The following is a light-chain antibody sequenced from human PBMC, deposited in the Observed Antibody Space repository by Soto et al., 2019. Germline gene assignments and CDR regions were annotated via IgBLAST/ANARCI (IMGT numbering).Light chain of an antibody. J-gene: IGKJ2*01. CDR3: QQYSSYPPYT. V-gene: IGKV1-8*01. CDR2: AAS. Sequence: AIRMTQSPSSLSASTGDRVTITCRASQGISSYSAWYQQKPGKAPKLLIYAASTLQSGVPSRFRGSGSWTDFTLNIGCLQSEDFAAYYCQQYSSYPPYTFGHADKLAIK. CDR1: QGISSY.